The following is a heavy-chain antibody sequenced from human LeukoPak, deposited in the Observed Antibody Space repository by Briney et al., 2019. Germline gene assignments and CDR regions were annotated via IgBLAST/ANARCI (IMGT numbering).Heavy chain of an antibody. Sequence: ASVKVSCKASGYTFTSYGISWVRQAPGQGLEWMGWISAYNGNTNYAQKLQGRVTMTTDTSTSTAYMELRGLRSDDTAVYYCARDIVVVPAARARGPGMDVWGQGTTVTVSS. D-gene: IGHD2-2*01. CDR1: GYTFTSYG. J-gene: IGHJ6*02. V-gene: IGHV1-18*01. CDR2: ISAYNGNT. CDR3: ARDIVVVPAARARGPGMDV.